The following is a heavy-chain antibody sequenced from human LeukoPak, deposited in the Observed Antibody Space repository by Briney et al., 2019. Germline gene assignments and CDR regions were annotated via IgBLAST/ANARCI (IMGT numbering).Heavy chain of an antibody. Sequence: GGSLRLSCAASGFTFSTYAIHWVRQAPGKGLEWVALISYDGSTKYYADSVKGRFTISRDNAKNSLYLQMNSLRAEDTAVYYCAKDWLTVTYYFDYWGQGTLVTVSS. CDR2: ISYDGSTK. V-gene: IGHV3-30-3*01. D-gene: IGHD4-17*01. J-gene: IGHJ4*02. CDR1: GFTFSTYA. CDR3: AKDWLTVTYYFDY.